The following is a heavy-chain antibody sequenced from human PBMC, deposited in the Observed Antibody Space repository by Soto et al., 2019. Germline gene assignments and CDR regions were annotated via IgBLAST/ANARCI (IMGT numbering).Heavy chain of an antibody. D-gene: IGHD1-26*01. CDR1: GGSFSGYY. CDR3: ARGLRVGAVRGYAFDI. J-gene: IGHJ3*02. CDR2: INHSGST. V-gene: IGHV4-34*01. Sequence: QVQLQQWGAGLLKPSETLSLTCAVYGGSFSGYYWSWIRQPPGKGLEWIGEINHSGSTNYNPSLKSRVTISVDTSKNQFSLKLSSVTAADTAVYYCARGLRVGAVRGYAFDIWGQGTMVTVSS.